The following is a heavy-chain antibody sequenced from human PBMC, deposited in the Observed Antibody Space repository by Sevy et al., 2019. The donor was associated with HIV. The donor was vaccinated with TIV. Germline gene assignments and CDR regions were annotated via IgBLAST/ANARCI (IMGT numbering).Heavy chain of an antibody. V-gene: IGHV3-30*04. J-gene: IGHJ4*02. CDR1: GFTFSTYA. Sequence: GGSQRLSCAASGFTFSTYAMHWLRQAPGKGLEWVAVISHDQRTTYYADSVKGRFTISRDNSKNTLYLQMDSLRPEDTTIYYCARDPGKSGNYWGQGTLVTVSS. CDR2: ISHDQRTT. CDR3: ARDPGKSGNY.